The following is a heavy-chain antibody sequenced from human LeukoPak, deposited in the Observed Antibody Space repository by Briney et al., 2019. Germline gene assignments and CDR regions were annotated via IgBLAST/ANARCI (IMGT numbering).Heavy chain of an antibody. V-gene: IGHV3-7*01. CDR2: IKQDGSEK. J-gene: IGHJ4*02. Sequence: GGSLRLSCAAPGFAFSGYWMSWVRQSPGKGLEWVANIKQDGSEKYYVESVKGRFTISRDNAKNSVFLQMNSLRAEDTAVYFCASDGGPFDHWGQGTQVTVSS. CDR3: ASDGGPFDH. CDR1: GFAFSGYW. D-gene: IGHD3-16*01.